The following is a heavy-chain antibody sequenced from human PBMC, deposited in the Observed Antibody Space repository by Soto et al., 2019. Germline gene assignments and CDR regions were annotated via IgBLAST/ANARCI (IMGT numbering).Heavy chain of an antibody. CDR3: AGPDSSGYYFDY. Sequence: GASVKVSCKASGGTFSSYAISWVRQAPGQGLEWMGGIIPIFGTANYAQKFQGRVTITADESTSTAYMELSSLRSEDTAVYYCAGPDSSGYYFDYWSQGILVTVSS. J-gene: IGHJ4*02. V-gene: IGHV1-69*13. CDR1: GGTFSSYA. D-gene: IGHD3-22*01. CDR2: IIPIFGTA.